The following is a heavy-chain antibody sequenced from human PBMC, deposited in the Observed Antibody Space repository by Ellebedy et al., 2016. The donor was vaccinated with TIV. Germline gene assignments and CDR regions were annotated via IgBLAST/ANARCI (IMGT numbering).Heavy chain of an antibody. J-gene: IGHJ6*02. V-gene: IGHV1-46*01. CDR1: GYTFTSYY. CDR3: ARDPVPVLRYFDWGQDGLEG. D-gene: IGHD3-9*01. CDR2: INPSGGST. Sequence: ASVKVSXXASGYTFTSYYMHWVRQAPGQGLEWMGIINPSGGSTSYAQKFQGRVTMTRDTSTSTVYMELRSLRPDDTAVYYCARDPVPVLRYFDWGQDGLEGWGQGTTVTVSS.